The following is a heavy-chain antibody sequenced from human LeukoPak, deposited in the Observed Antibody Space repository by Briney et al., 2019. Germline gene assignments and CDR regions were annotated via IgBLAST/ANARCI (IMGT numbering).Heavy chain of an antibody. Sequence: GGSLRLSCAGSGFTFSTYSMNWVRQAPGKGLEWVSSISGSGGAIYYANSVKGRFTISRDNSRNTLFLQMNSLRAEDTALYYCVKDRGRSVAVAADYWGQGTLVTVSS. CDR1: GFTFSTYS. CDR2: ISGSGGAI. CDR3: VKDRGRSVAVAADY. J-gene: IGHJ4*02. V-gene: IGHV3-23*01. D-gene: IGHD6-19*01.